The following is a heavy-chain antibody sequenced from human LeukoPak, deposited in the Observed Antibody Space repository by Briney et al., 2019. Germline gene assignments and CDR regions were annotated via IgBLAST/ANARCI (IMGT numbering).Heavy chain of an antibody. CDR3: ARLQPAGTLDY. J-gene: IGHJ4*02. CDR2: IYYSGST. Sequence: SETLSLTCIVSGGSISSGTYYWGWIRQPPGKGLEWIGSIYYSGSTYYNPSLKSRVTISVDTSKNQFSLKLSSVTAADTAVYCCARLQPAGTLDYWGQGTLVTVSS. V-gene: IGHV4-39*01. D-gene: IGHD6-19*01. CDR1: GGSISSGTYY.